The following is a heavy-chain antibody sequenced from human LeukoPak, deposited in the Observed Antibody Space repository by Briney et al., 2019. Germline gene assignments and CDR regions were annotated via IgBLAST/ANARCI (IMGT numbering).Heavy chain of an antibody. Sequence: GGSLRLSCAASGFTFSSYEMNWVRQAPGKGLEWVSYISSSGSTIYYADSVKGRFTISRDNAKNSLYLQMNSLRAEDTAVYYCARTSAAAMVKAENWYFDLWGRGTLVTVSS. J-gene: IGHJ2*01. CDR1: GFTFSSYE. V-gene: IGHV3-48*03. CDR2: ISSSGSTI. D-gene: IGHD5-18*01. CDR3: ARTSAAAMVKAENWYFDL.